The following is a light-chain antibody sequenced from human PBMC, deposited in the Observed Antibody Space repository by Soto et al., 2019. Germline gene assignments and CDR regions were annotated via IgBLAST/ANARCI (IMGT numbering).Light chain of an antibody. Sequence: QSVLAQPPSVSGTPGQRVTISCSGSSSNNGKNTVSWYQQLPGAAPKPLISTDNQRPSGVPDRFSGSKSGTSASLAISGLQSEDEADYYCAAWDNSLNGHVFGTGTKVTVL. CDR1: SSNNGKNT. V-gene: IGLV1-44*01. J-gene: IGLJ1*01. CDR3: AAWDNSLNGHV. CDR2: TDN.